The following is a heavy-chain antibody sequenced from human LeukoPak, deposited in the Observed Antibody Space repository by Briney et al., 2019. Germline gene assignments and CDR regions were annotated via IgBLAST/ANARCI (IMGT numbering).Heavy chain of an antibody. J-gene: IGHJ4*02. CDR2: IYHSGST. V-gene: IGHV4-38-2*01. CDR1: GYSISSGYY. CDR3: ARRTYCSSTSCYFDY. Sequence: PSETLSLTCAVSGYSISSGYYWGWIRQPPGKGLEWIGSIYHSGSTYYNPSLKSRVTISVDTSKNQFSLKLSSVTAADTAVYYCARRTYCSSTSCYFDYWGQGTLVTVPS. D-gene: IGHD2-2*01.